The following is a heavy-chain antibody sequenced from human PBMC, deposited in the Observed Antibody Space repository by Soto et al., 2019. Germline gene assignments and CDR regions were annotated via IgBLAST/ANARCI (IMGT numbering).Heavy chain of an antibody. V-gene: IGHV1-18*01. J-gene: IGHJ5*02. Sequence: ASVKVSCKASGYTFTYYGITWVRQAPGQGLEWMGWISGYNGNTNYAQKFQGRVTMTTDTSTSTAYMEMRSLRSDDTAVYYCARVDLLWVGESDYKWFDPWGQGTLVTVSS. CDR2: ISGYNGNT. CDR1: GYTFTYYG. D-gene: IGHD3-10*01. CDR3: ARVDLLWVGESDYKWFDP.